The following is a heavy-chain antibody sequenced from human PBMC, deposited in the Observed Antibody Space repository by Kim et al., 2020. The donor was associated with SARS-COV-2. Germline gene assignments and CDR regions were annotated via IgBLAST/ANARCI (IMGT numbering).Heavy chain of an antibody. Sequence: SETLSLTCTVSGGSISSSSYYWGWIRQPPGKGLEWIGSIYYSGSTYYNPSLKSRVTISVDTSKNQFSLKLSSVTAADTAVYYCARQPLRYYDILTGHFDYWGPGTLVTVSS. CDR2: IYYSGST. CDR3: ARQPLRYYDILTGHFDY. CDR1: GGSISSSSYY. J-gene: IGHJ4*02. V-gene: IGHV4-39*01. D-gene: IGHD3-9*01.